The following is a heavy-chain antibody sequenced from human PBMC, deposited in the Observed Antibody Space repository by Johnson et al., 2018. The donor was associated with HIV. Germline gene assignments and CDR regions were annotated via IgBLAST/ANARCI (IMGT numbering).Heavy chain of an antibody. CDR2: INSDGSST. CDR3: ARETVASGAFDI. Sequence: VQLVESGGGLVQPGRSLRLSCAASGFTFDDYAMHWVRQAPGKGLEWVSGINSDGSSTSYADSVKGRFTISRENAKNSLYLQMNSLRAGDTAVYYCARETVASGAFDIWGQGAMVTVSS. CDR1: GFTFDDYA. V-gene: IGHV3-9*01. D-gene: IGHD4-11*01. J-gene: IGHJ3*02.